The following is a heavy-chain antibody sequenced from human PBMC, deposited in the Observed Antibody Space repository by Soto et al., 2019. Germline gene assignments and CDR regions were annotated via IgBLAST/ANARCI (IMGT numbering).Heavy chain of an antibody. Sequence: GGSLRLSCAASGFTFSSYSMNRVRQAPGKGLEWVSSISSSSSYIYYADSVKGRFTISRDNSKNTLYLQMNSLRAEDTAVYYCARDLPYYDILTGAFEIWGQGTMVTV. CDR2: ISSSSSYI. CDR3: ARDLPYYDILTGAFEI. J-gene: IGHJ3*02. V-gene: IGHV3-21*04. D-gene: IGHD3-9*01. CDR1: GFTFSSYS.